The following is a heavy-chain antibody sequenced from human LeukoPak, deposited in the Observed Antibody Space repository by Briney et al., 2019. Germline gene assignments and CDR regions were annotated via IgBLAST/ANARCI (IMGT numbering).Heavy chain of an antibody. V-gene: IGHV4-59*01. D-gene: IGHD2-2*01. CDR2: IYYSGST. CDR3: GRMEYHFDY. Sequence: SETLSLTCTVSGGPISSYYWSWIRQPPGKGLEWIGYIYYSGSTNYNPSLKSRVTMSADTSKNQFSLRLSSVTAADTAVYYCGRMEYHFDYWGQGTLVTVSS. CDR1: GGPISSYY. J-gene: IGHJ4*02.